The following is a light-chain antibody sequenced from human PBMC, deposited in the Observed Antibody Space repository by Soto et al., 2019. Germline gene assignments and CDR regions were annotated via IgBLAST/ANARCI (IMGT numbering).Light chain of an antibody. CDR2: DAS. CDR1: QSVSSN. V-gene: IGKV3-11*01. J-gene: IGKJ4*01. CDR3: QQRSNWPLT. Sequence: DIVLTQSPATLSLSPGERATLSCRASQSVSSNLGWYQQKPGQAPRLLIYDASNRATGIPARFSGSGSGTDFTLTISSLEPEDFAVYYCQQRSNWPLTFGGGTKVDIK.